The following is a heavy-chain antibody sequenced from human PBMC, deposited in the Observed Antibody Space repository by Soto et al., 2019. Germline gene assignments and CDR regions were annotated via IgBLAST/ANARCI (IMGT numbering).Heavy chain of an antibody. CDR3: ARADCTNGVCYNPSTH. D-gene: IGHD2-8*01. V-gene: IGHV3-33*01. Sequence: GGSLRLSCAASGFTFSSYGMHWVRQAPGKGLEWVAVIWYDGSNKYYADSVKGRFTISRDNSKNTLYLQMNSLRAEDTAVYYCARADCTNGVCYNPSTHWGQGTLVTVSS. J-gene: IGHJ4*02. CDR1: GFTFSSYG. CDR2: IWYDGSNK.